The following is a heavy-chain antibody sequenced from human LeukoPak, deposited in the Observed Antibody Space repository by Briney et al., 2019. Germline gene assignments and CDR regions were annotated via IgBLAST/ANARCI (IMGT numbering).Heavy chain of an antibody. CDR2: IRYDGSNK. V-gene: IGHV3-30*02. Sequence: GGSLRLSCAASGFTFSSYGMHWVRQAPGRGLEWVAFIRYDGSNKYYADSVKGRFTLYRDNSKNTLYLQMNSLRTEDTAVYYCVKDSGNCSSTSCQPCNYWGQGTLVTVSS. J-gene: IGHJ4*02. D-gene: IGHD2-2*01. CDR3: VKDSGNCSSTSCQPCNY. CDR1: GFTFSSYG.